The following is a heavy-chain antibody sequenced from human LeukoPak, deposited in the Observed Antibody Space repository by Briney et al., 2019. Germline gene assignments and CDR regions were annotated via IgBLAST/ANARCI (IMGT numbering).Heavy chain of an antibody. J-gene: IGHJ5*02. Sequence: GGSLRLSCAASGFTFSSYSMNWVRQAPGKGLEWVSSISSSSSYIYYADSVKGRFTISRDNAKNSLYLQMNSLRAEDTAVYYCARGALDKYDFWSGYYIFGHPHWFDPWGQGTLVTVSS. V-gene: IGHV3-21*01. CDR2: ISSSSSYI. CDR1: GFTFSSYS. CDR3: ARGALDKYDFWSGYYIFGHPHWFDP. D-gene: IGHD3-3*01.